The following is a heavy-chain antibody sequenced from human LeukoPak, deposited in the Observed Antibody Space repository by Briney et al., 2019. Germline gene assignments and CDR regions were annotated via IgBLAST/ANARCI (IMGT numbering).Heavy chain of an antibody. CDR2: INFDGSST. Sequence: PGGSLRLSCAASGFTFNSYWMHWVRQYPGKGLVWVSRINFDGSSTNYADSVKGRFSISRDNAKNTLYLQMNSLRAEDTAVYYCLRARPPHYYSDYWGQGTLVTVSS. CDR3: LRARPPHYYSDY. J-gene: IGHJ4*02. CDR1: GFTFNSYW. V-gene: IGHV3-74*01.